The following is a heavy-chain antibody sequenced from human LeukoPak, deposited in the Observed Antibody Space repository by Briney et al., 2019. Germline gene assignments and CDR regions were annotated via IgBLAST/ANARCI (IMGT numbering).Heavy chain of an antibody. V-gene: IGHV4-34*01. CDR3: ARHKQWPNYFDY. Sequence: KPSETLSLTCAVYGGSFSGYYWSWIRQPPGKALEWIGEINHSGSTNYNPSLKSRVHISVDTSKNQFSLKLSSVTAADTAVYYCARHKQWPNYFDYWGQGTLVTVSS. D-gene: IGHD6-19*01. J-gene: IGHJ4*02. CDR1: GGSFSGYY. CDR2: INHSGST.